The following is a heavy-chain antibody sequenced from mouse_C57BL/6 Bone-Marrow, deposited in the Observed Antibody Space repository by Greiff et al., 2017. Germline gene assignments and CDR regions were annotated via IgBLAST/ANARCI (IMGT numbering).Heavy chain of an antibody. Sequence: VQLQQSGPELVKPGASVKISCKASGYTFTDYYMNWVKQSHGKSLEWIGDINPNNGGTSYNQKFKGKATLTVDKSSSTAYMELRSLTSEDSAVYYCARMDYYTWFAYWGQGTLVTVSA. CDR3: ARMDYYTWFAY. D-gene: IGHD1-1*01. CDR2: INPNNGGT. J-gene: IGHJ3*01. V-gene: IGHV1-26*01. CDR1: GYTFTDYY.